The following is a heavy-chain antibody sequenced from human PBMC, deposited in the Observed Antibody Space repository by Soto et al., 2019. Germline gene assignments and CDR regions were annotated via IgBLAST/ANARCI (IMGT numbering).Heavy chain of an antibody. CDR2: MSFDGSDK. D-gene: IGHD6-19*01. CDR1: GFTFTHFA. V-gene: IGHV3-30-3*01. Sequence: PGGSLRLSCAASGFTFTHFATHWVRQAPGRGLDWVALMSFDGSDKYYADSVKGRFTISRDNSKYTLYLQMNSLRAEDTAVYYCAKDGVAGSRYYYGMDVWGQGTTVTVSS. J-gene: IGHJ6*02. CDR3: AKDGVAGSRYYYGMDV.